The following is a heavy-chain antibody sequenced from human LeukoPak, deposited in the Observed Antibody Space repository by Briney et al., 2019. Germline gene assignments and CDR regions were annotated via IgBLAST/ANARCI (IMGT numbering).Heavy chain of an antibody. V-gene: IGHV3-7*01. CDR3: ARFSLYDNSGYYSWLFDF. D-gene: IGHD3-22*01. Sequence: PGGSLRLSCAASGFTFSTSWMSWVRQAPGKGLEWVANIQQDGSAKYYVDSVKGRFTISRDNAKNSLYLQMNSLRAEDTAVYYCARFSLYDNSGYYSWLFDFWGQGTLVPVSS. CDR1: GFTFSTSW. CDR2: IQQDGSAK. J-gene: IGHJ4*02.